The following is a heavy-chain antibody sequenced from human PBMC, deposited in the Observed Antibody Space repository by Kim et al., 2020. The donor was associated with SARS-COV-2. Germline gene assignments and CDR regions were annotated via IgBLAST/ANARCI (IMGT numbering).Heavy chain of an antibody. J-gene: IGHJ3*02. Sequence: GGSLRLSCVVSGFIVSSNYMSWVRQTPGKGLEWVAVVYKDGSTSYADSVKGRFTISRDNSKNTLYLQMNSLRAEDTAVYYCARDGRGLSGVDSVRDAFDIWGQGTTVTVSS. V-gene: IGHV3-53*01. CDR2: VYKDGST. CDR3: ARDGRGLSGVDSVRDAFDI. D-gene: IGHD2-2*03. CDR1: GFIVSSNY.